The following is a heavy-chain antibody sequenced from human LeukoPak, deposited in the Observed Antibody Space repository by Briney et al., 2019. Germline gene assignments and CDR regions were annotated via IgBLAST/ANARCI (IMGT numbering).Heavy chain of an antibody. CDR3: ARESVWYPHSLDV. CDR1: GYTFTTYG. CDR2: INPNSGGT. J-gene: IGHJ6*04. D-gene: IGHD2-15*01. V-gene: IGHV1-2*02. Sequence: GASVKVSCKASGYTFTTYGISWVRQAPGQGLEWMGWINPNSGGTNYAQKFQGRVTMTRDPSISTAYMELNRLRSDDTAVYYCARESVWYPHSLDVWGKGTTVTVSS.